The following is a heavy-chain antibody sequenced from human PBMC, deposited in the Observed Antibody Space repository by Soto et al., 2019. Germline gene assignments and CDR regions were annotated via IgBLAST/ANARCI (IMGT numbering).Heavy chain of an antibody. D-gene: IGHD2-21*02. J-gene: IGHJ5*02. CDR3: AKDRFHVVVTVSIFDP. CDR2: ISGSGGSA. V-gene: IGHV3-23*01. Sequence: PGGSLRLSCAASGFTFSSYAMSWVRQAPGKGLEWVSTISGSGGSADYADSVKGRFTISRDNPQNTLYLEMNSLRAEDTAIYYCAKDRFHVVVTVSIFDPWGEGTLHTLSS. CDR1: GFTFSSYA.